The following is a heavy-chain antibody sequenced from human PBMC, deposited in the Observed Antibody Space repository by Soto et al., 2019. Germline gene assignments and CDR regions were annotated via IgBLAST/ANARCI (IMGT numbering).Heavy chain of an antibody. CDR2: VSSTGST. CDR1: GGSIRNYY. V-gene: IGHV4-4*07. Sequence: SETLSLTCTVSGGSIRNYYWSWIRQPAEKRLEWIGRVSSTGSTYYNPSLKSRVTISVDTPQNQFSLNLTSVTAADTAVHYCARGVPAAGTDWFGPWGQGTLVTVSS. D-gene: IGHD6-13*01. CDR3: ARGVPAAGTDWFGP. J-gene: IGHJ5*02.